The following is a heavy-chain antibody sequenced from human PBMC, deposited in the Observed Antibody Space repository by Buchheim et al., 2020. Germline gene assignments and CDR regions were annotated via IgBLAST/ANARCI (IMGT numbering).Heavy chain of an antibody. CDR1: GLTFSSYA. D-gene: IGHD3-10*01. Sequence: EVQLLESGGALVQPGGSLRLSCAASGLTFSSYAMSWVRQAPGKGLEWVSTISDSDGSTYYADSVTGRFTISRDDSKNTLYLQMNSLRAEDTAIYYCAKLSAWFAVYYFDYWGQGTL. CDR2: ISDSDGST. V-gene: IGHV3-23*01. J-gene: IGHJ4*02. CDR3: AKLSAWFAVYYFDY.